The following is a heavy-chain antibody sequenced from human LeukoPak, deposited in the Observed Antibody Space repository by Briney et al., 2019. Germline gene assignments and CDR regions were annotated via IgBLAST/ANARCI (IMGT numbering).Heavy chain of an antibody. Sequence: ASVKVSCKASGYTFTSYDINWVRQATGQGLEWMGWMNPNSGNTGYAQKFQGRVTMTRNTSISTAYMELGSLRSEDTAVYYCARGYCSSTSCYAPWFDPWGQGTLVTVS. CDR2: MNPNSGNT. J-gene: IGHJ5*02. V-gene: IGHV1-8*01. CDR1: GYTFTSYD. D-gene: IGHD2-2*01. CDR3: ARGYCSSTSCYAPWFDP.